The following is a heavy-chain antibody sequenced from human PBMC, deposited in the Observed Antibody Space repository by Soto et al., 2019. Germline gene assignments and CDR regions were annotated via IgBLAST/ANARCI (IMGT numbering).Heavy chain of an antibody. J-gene: IGHJ5*01. Sequence: GGSLRLSRAPSGFTLSSHWMHLARQAPGKGLIRVPRINGDGSSTSYADSAKGRFTISRDNAKNMLYLQVNSLRADDTAVYYCAGSPGLSRISGTTLGAWGQGTLVTV. D-gene: IGHD1-7*01. CDR2: INGDGSST. V-gene: IGHV3-74*01. CDR1: GFTLSSHW. CDR3: AGSPGLSRISGTTLGA.